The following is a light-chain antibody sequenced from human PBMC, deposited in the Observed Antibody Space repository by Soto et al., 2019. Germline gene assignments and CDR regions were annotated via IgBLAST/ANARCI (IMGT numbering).Light chain of an antibody. CDR3: QPSSSTFWT. CDR2: GAA. V-gene: IGKV3-20*01. CDR1: QSISSSY. J-gene: IGKJ1*01. Sequence: EIVLTQSPGTLSLSPGERATLSCRASQSISSSYLAWYQQKPGQAPRLLVYGAASRATGIPARFSGSGSGTDFTLTISRLEPEDFALYCCQPSSSTFWTFGQGAKVEIK.